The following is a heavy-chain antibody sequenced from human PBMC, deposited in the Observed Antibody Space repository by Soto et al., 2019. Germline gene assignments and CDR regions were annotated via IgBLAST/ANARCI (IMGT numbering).Heavy chain of an antibody. Sequence: GGSLRLSCAASGFTFSSYAMSWVRQAPGKGLEWVSGISGSGGSTYYADSVKDRFTISRDNSKNTLYLQMNSLRAEDTAVYYCARSLPFSYYYYGMDVWGQGTTVTVSS. CDR1: GFTFSSYA. V-gene: IGHV3-23*01. CDR3: ARSLPFSYYYYGMDV. CDR2: ISGSGGST. J-gene: IGHJ6*02.